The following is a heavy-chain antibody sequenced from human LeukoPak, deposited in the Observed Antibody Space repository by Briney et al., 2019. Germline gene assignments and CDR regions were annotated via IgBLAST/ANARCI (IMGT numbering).Heavy chain of an antibody. D-gene: IGHD3-16*01. CDR1: GFTFSSYA. CDR3: AREPYYDYIWGSYH. V-gene: IGHV3-23*01. J-gene: IGHJ5*02. CDR2: ISGSGGST. Sequence: PGGSLRLSCAASGFTFSSYAMSWVRQAPGKGLEWVSAISGSGGSTYYADSVKGRFTISRDNSKNTLYLQMNSLRAEDTAVYYCAREPYYDYIWGSYHWGQGTLVIVSS.